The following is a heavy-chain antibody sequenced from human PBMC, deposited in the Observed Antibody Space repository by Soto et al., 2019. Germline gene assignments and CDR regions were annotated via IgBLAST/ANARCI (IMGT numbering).Heavy chain of an antibody. Sequence: QVELVQSGADVRKPGASVKVSCKASGNTFNGYYIHWLRQVPGQGLEWMGWINPKSGDTNYAQKFQGRVTMTRDTSISTAYVELNRLRSGDTAIYYCARDCSTACYIPTGGLYGMDVWGQGTTVTVSS. V-gene: IGHV1-2*02. D-gene: IGHD2-2*01. CDR1: GNTFNGYY. J-gene: IGHJ6*02. CDR3: ARDCSTACYIPTGGLYGMDV. CDR2: INPKSGDT.